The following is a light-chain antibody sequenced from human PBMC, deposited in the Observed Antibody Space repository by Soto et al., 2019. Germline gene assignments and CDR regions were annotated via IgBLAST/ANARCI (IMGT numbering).Light chain of an antibody. CDR1: QTISNF. CDR3: QQSYSTPLT. V-gene: IGKV1-39*01. Sequence: DIQMTQSPSSLSASVGDRVTITCRASQTISNFLNWYQQIPGKAPKLLISAAASLQSGVPSRFSGVGSGTDFTLTISRLQPEDFATYYCQQSYSTPLTFGGGTKVEIE. J-gene: IGKJ4*01. CDR2: AAA.